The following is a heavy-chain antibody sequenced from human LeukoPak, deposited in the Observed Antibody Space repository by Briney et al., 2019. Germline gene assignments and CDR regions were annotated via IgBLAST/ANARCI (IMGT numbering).Heavy chain of an antibody. Sequence: ASVKVSCKASGYTFTGYYMHWVRQAPGQGLEWMGWINPNGGGTTYAQKFQGRVTLTRDTSISTAYMELNSLRSDDTAVYYCAKDRTPLATGRVATSNWFDPWGQGTLVTVSS. CDR3: AKDRTPLATGRVATSNWFDP. CDR2: INPNGGGT. CDR1: GYTFTGYY. D-gene: IGHD6-13*01. V-gene: IGHV1-2*02. J-gene: IGHJ5*02.